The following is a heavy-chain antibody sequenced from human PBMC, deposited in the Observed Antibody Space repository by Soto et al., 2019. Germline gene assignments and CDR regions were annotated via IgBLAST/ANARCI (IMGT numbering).Heavy chain of an antibody. CDR2: IIPIFGTA. CDR3: ARGAGYCSGGSCYRGYYYYYGMDV. V-gene: IGHV1-69*13. Sequence: SVKVSCKASGGTFSSYAISWVRQAPGQGLEWMGGIIPIFGTANYAQKFQGRVTITADESTSTAYMELSSLRSEDTAVYYCARGAGYCSGGSCYRGYYYYYGMDVWGQGTTVTV. CDR1: GGTFSSYA. J-gene: IGHJ6*02. D-gene: IGHD2-15*01.